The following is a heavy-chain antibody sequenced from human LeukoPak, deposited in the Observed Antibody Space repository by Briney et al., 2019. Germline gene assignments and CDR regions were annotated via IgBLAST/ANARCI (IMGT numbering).Heavy chain of an antibody. CDR1: GFPLSYAW. V-gene: IGHV3-15*07. J-gene: IGHJ4*02. D-gene: IGHD4-17*01. CDR2: IKSKTDGVTT. CDR3: TTRAPTVTQDY. Sequence: PGGSLRLSCAASGFPLSYAWLNWVRQAPGKEVEWVGRIKSKTDGVTTDYAAPVKGRFTILRDDSKHTLYLQMNSLKPEDTAVYYCTTRAPTVTQDYWGQGTLVTVSS.